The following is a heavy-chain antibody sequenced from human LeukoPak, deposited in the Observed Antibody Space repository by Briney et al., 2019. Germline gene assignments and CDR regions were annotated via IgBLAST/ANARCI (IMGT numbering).Heavy chain of an antibody. CDR3: ARDRLGPSFSVSHFDL. V-gene: IGHV3-20*04. D-gene: IGHD3-3*02. J-gene: IGHJ4*01. CDR1: GFTFVDYG. CDR2: INYSGAIT. Sequence: GGSLRLSCATSGFTFVDYGLSWVRRAPGKGLEWLCAINYSGAITDYADSVKGRFTISRDNAKNSLYLRMDSLRAEDTALYYCARDRLGPSFSVSHFDLWGQEPWSPSPQ.